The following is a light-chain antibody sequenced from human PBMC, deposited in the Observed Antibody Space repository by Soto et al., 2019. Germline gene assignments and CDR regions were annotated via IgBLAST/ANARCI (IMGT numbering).Light chain of an antibody. CDR2: EVN. J-gene: IGLJ3*02. CDR3: SSYAGGTYFVL. V-gene: IGLV2-8*01. Sequence: QSALTQPPSASGSPGQSVTISCTGSSSDVGGYNYVSWYQHHPGKAPKLIIFEVNKRPSGVPDRFSGSKSGNTASLTVSGLQADDEADYYCSSYAGGTYFVLFSGGTKVTVL. CDR1: SSDVGGYNY.